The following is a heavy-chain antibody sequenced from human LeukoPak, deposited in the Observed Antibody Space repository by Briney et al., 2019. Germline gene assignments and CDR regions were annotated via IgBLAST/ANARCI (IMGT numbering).Heavy chain of an antibody. Sequence: GGSLRLSCVASGFTFSNYAMSWVRQAPGKGLEWVSVISASGDTTYSADSVKGRFTISRDNAKNSLYLQMNSLRAEDTAVYYCGRGSGWIFNYWGQGTLVTVSS. CDR3: GRGSGWIFNY. J-gene: IGHJ4*02. D-gene: IGHD6-19*01. CDR2: ISASGDTT. CDR1: GFTFSNYA. V-gene: IGHV3-23*01.